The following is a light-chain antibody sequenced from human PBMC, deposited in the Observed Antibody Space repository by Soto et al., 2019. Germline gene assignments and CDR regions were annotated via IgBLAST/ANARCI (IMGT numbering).Light chain of an antibody. CDR3: QQYNSYPWT. J-gene: IGKJ1*01. CDR1: QSISSR. Sequence: DIQMTQSPSTLSASVGDRVTITCRASQSISSRLAWYQQKPGKAPKLLIYDASSLESGVPSRFSGSGSGTDFTLTISSLQPDDFAAYYCQQYNSYPWTFGQGTKVEIK. V-gene: IGKV1-5*01. CDR2: DAS.